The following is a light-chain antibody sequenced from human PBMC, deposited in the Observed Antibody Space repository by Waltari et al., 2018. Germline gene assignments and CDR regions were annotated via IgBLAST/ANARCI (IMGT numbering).Light chain of an antibody. J-gene: IGKJ3*01. V-gene: IGKV1-39*01. Sequence: DIQRTQSPSSLSASVGDRVTITCRESQSISSYLNWYQQKPGKAPKLLIYDASSLQGGVPSRFSGSGSGTDFTLTISSLQPEDFATYYCQQSYSTPLTFGPGTKVEIK. CDR3: QQSYSTPLT. CDR1: QSISSY. CDR2: DAS.